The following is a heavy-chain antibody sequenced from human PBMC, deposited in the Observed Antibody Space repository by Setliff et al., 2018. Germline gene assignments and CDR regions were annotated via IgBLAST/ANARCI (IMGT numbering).Heavy chain of an antibody. V-gene: IGHV3-48*01. D-gene: IGHD3-22*01. J-gene: IGHJ6*03. Sequence: RLSCAASGIPFSTYSMNWVRQAPGKGLEWVSYISSRSDIIYYADSVKGRFTISRDNAKNSLYLQVNSLRAEDTAVYYCATNPRRGRSGGYYYDDPYYYSMDVWGKGTTVTVSS. CDR1: GIPFSTYS. CDR2: ISSRSDII. CDR3: ATNPRRGRSGGYYYDDPYYYSMDV.